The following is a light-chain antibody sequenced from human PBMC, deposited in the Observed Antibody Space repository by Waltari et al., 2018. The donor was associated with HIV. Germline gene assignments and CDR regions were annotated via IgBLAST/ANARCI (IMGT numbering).Light chain of an antibody. CDR1: ESVSSS. V-gene: IGKV1-5*03. Sequence: DIQMTQSPSSLSASVGDRVTITCRASESVSSSFAWYQQKPGKDPNLLIFRASTFESGVPSRFSGSGSGTEFTLTISSLQPDDFATYYCQQYISYPFTFGGGTKVEIK. CDR3: QQYISYPFT. CDR2: RAS. J-gene: IGKJ4*01.